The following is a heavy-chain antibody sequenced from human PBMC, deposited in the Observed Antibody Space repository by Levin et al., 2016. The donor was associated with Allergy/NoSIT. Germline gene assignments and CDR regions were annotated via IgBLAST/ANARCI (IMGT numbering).Heavy chain of an antibody. D-gene: IGHD3-3*01. V-gene: IGHV3-53*01. CDR1: GFTVSSNY. CDR2: IYSGGST. CDR3: AKEGGWSAADY. Sequence: GESLKISCAASGFTVSSNYMTWVRQAPGKGLEWVSVIYSGGSTYYADSVKGRFTISRDNSKNTLYLQMNSLRAEDTAVYYCAKEGGWSAADYWGQGTLVTVSS. J-gene: IGHJ4*02.